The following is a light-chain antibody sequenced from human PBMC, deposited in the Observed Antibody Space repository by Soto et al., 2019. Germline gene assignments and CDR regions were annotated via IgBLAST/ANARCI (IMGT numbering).Light chain of an antibody. CDR1: QNINNY. V-gene: IGKV1-39*01. CDR2: DTS. Sequence: DIQMTQSPSSLSASVGDRVTITCRASQNINNYLNWYQQKPGKAPNLLIYDTSTLQSGVPSRFSGGGSGTDFTFTISSLQPEDFVTYYCQQTYSLPLTFGGGTKVEIK. CDR3: QQTYSLPLT. J-gene: IGKJ4*01.